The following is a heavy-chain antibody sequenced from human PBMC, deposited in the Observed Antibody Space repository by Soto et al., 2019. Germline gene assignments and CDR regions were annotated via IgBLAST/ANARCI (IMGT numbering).Heavy chain of an antibody. V-gene: IGHV1-69*04. CDR2: IIPILGIA. CDR3: AREGYCSSTSCPIXY. J-gene: IGHJ4*02. D-gene: IGHD2-2*01. Sequence: SVKVSCKAPGGTFSSYTISWVRQAPGQGLEWMGRIIPILGIANYAQKFQGRVTITADKSTSTAYMELSSLRSEDTAVYYCAREGYCSSTSCPIXYWSQGILVTVSS. CDR1: GGTFSSYT.